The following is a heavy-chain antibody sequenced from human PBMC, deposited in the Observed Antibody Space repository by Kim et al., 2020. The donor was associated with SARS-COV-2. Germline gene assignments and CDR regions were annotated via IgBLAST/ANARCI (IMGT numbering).Heavy chain of an antibody. CDR1: GGTFSSYA. CDR2: IIPIFGTA. J-gene: IGHJ4*02. CDR3: ARLNSGSRSSDY. V-gene: IGHV1-69*13. Sequence: SVKVSCKASGGTFSSYAISWVRQAPGQGLEWMGGIIPIFGTANYAQKFQGRVTITADESTSTAYMELSSLRSEDTAVYYCARLNSGSRSSDYWGQGTLVTVSS. D-gene: IGHD1-26*01.